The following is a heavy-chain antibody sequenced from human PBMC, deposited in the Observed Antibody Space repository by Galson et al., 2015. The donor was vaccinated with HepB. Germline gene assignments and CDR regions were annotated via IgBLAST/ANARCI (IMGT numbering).Heavy chain of an antibody. V-gene: IGHV3-21*01. CDR3: ARKAADYRPEIDC. D-gene: IGHD4/OR15-4a*01. CDR1: GFTFSSYS. Sequence: SLRLSCAASGFTFSSYSMNWVRQAPGKGLQWVSTISSSSSYIYYADSVKGRFTISRDNAKNSLYLQMNSLRAEDTAVYYCARKAADYRPEIDCWGQGTLVTVSS. J-gene: IGHJ4*02. CDR2: ISSSSSYI.